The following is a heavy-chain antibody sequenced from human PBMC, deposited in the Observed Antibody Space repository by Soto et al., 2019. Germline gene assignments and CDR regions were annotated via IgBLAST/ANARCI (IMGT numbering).Heavy chain of an antibody. CDR1: GGTFSNYA. V-gene: IGHV1-69*01. D-gene: IGHD2-2*01. Sequence: QVQLVQSGAEVKKPGSSVKVSCKASGGTFSNYAFSWVRQAPGQGLEWMGGFIPIFGTPNYAQKFQGRVTVSADASTRTVYMDLSSLRSEDTAVYYCARERSVGYCITTTCPKPFYYYAMDVWGQGTTVTVSS. CDR3: ARERSVGYCITTTCPKPFYYYAMDV. J-gene: IGHJ6*02. CDR2: FIPIFGTP.